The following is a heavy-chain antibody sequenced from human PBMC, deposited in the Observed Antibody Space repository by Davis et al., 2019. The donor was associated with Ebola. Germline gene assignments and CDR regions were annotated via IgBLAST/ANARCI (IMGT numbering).Heavy chain of an antibody. V-gene: IGHV4-34*01. CDR3: ARGRVVTIFGVVRGFDY. D-gene: IGHD3-3*01. J-gene: IGHJ4*02. CDR1: GGSFSGYY. CDR2: INHSGST. Sequence: SETLSLSCAVYGGSFSGYYWSWIRQPPGKGLEWIGEINHSGSTNYNPSLKSRVTISVDTSKNQFSLKLSSVTAADTAVYYWARGRVVTIFGVVRGFDYWGQGTLVTVSS.